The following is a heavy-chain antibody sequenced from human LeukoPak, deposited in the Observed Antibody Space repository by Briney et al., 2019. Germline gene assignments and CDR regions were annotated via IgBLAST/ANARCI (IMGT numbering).Heavy chain of an antibody. CDR1: GYTFTIYG. Sequence: ASVKVSSTASGYTFTIYGISWVRQAPGQGLEWMGWISAYNGNTNYAQKLQGRVTMTTDTSTSTAYMELRSLRSDDTAVYYCARLGGPRDYYYGMDVWGQGTTVTVSS. V-gene: IGHV1-18*01. CDR2: ISAYNGNT. D-gene: IGHD2-15*01. J-gene: IGHJ6*02. CDR3: ARLGGPRDYYYGMDV.